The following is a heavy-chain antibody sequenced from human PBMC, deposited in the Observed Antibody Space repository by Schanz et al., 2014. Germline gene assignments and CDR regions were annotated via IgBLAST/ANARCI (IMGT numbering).Heavy chain of an antibody. CDR2: IGNGGVTI. V-gene: IGHV3-11*04. Sequence: VQLVESGGGLVQPGGSLRLSCTASGFTFSDYFMAWIRQPPGRGLEWVSYIGNGGVTIYYADSVKGRFTISRDNAKRSLFLQMNSLRVEDTAVYYCARPALWFGDNCFDPWGQGTLVTVSS. J-gene: IGHJ5*02. CDR1: GFTFSDYF. CDR3: ARPALWFGDNCFDP. D-gene: IGHD3-10*01.